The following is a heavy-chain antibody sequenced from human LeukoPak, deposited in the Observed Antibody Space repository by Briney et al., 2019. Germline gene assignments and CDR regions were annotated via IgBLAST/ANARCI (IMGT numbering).Heavy chain of an antibody. CDR3: AKDSPAADDAFDI. V-gene: IGHV3-30*02. J-gene: IGHJ3*02. CDR1: GFTFSSYG. CDR2: IRYDGSNK. D-gene: IGHD6-25*01. Sequence: PGGSLRLSCAASGFTFSSYGMHWVRQAPGKGLEWVAFIRYDGSNKYYADSVKGRFTISRDNSKNTLYLQMNSLRAKDTAVYYCAKDSPAADDAFDIWGQGTMVTVSS.